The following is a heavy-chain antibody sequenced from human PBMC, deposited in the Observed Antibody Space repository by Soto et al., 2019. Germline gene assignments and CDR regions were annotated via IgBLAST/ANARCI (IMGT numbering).Heavy chain of an antibody. J-gene: IGHJ4*02. CDR1: GGTFSRHA. D-gene: IGHD3-22*01. CDR2: IIPIFGTA. Sequence: QVQLVQSGAEVRQPGSSVKVSCKASGGTFSRHAISWVRQAPGQGLEWMGGIIPIFGTANHAQKFQGRVTIIADESTSTVYMELSSLRSEDTAIYYCARGWGYDSTDYYYAYWGQGTLVIVSS. V-gene: IGHV1-69*01. CDR3: ARGWGYDSTDYYYAY.